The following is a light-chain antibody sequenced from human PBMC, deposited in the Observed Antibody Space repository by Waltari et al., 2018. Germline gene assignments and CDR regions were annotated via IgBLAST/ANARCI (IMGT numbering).Light chain of an antibody. J-gene: IGKJ5*01. V-gene: IGKV3-11*01. CDR2: DAS. Sequence: EIVLTQSPATLSSSPGERATLSCRASESVSNYLVWYQQKPGQAPRLLIFDASNRATGIPARFSGSGSGTDFTLTISSLEPEDFAVYYCQQRLKWPPITFGQGTRLEIK. CDR1: ESVSNY. CDR3: QQRLKWPPIT.